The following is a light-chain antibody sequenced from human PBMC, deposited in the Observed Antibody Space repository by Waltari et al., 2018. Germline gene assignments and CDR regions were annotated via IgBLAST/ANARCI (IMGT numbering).Light chain of an antibody. J-gene: IGLJ2*01. V-gene: IGLV2-14*03. CDR3: SSYTTTNTLEVI. Sequence: SALTHPASVSGSPAQTTTLSSTDTSRDIAVHNYASLNQQHPGKAPKLFIYHVNTRPSGVSNRFSGSKSGNTASLTISGLQAEDESDYYCSSYTTTNTLEVIFGTGTKLTVL. CDR2: HVN. CDR1: SRDIAVHNY.